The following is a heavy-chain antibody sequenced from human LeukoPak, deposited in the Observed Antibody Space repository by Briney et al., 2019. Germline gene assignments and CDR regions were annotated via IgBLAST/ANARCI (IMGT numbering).Heavy chain of an antibody. CDR2: ISWNSGSE. J-gene: IGHJ4*02. D-gene: IGHD3-10*01. CDR1: GFTFHDYA. CDR3: AKDTGGSGSYYHHFDY. V-gene: IGHV3-9*01. Sequence: PGRSLRLSCAASGFTFHDYAMHWVRQAPGKGLEWVSGISWNSGSEGYADSVKGRFTISRDNAKSSLYLQMTSLRTDDTALYYCAKDTGGSGSYYHHFDYWGRGTLVTVSS.